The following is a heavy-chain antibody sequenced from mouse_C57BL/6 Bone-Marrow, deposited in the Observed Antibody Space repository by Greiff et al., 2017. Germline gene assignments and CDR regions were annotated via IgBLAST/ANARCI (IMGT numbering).Heavy chain of an antibody. CDR2: INSDGGST. CDR3: ARQGDYDGWFAY. CDR1: EYEFPSHD. V-gene: IGHV5-2*01. D-gene: IGHD2-4*01. Sequence: EVKLMEPGGGLVQPGESLKLSCESNEYEFPSHDMSWVRKTPEKRLELVAAINSDGGSTYYPDTMERRFIISRDNTKKTLYLQMSSLRSEDTALYYCARQGDYDGWFAYWGQGTLVTVSA. J-gene: IGHJ3*01.